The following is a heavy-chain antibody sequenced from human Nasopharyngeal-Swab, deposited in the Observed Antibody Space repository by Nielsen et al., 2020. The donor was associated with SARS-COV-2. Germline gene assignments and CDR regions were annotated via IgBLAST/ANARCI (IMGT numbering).Heavy chain of an antibody. D-gene: IGHD3-22*01. V-gene: IGHV4-31*03. CDR1: GGSISSGGYY. CDR3: ARASITMIVVVTAFDI. Sequence: SETLSLTCTVSGGSISSGGYYWSWKRQHPGKGLEWIGYIYYSGSTYYNPSLKSRVTISVDTPKNQFSLKLSSVTAADTAVYYCARASITMIVVVTAFDIWGQGTMVTVSS. CDR2: IYYSGST. J-gene: IGHJ3*02.